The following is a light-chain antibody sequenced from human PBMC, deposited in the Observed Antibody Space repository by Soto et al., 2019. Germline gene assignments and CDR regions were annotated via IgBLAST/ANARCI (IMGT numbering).Light chain of an antibody. Sequence: EIVMTQSPATLSVSPGERATLSCRASQSVDSNLAWYQQKPGQAPRLLIYGASIRATGIPASFSGSGSGTEFTLTISSLQSEDFAVYYCQQYNNWPPWTFGQGTKVEIK. CDR2: GAS. CDR3: QQYNNWPPWT. CDR1: QSVDSN. V-gene: IGKV3-15*01. J-gene: IGKJ1*01.